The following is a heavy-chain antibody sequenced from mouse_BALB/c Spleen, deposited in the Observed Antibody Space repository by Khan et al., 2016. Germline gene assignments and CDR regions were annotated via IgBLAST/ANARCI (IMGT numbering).Heavy chain of an antibody. V-gene: IGHV5-6-3*01. Sequence: EVELVESGGGLVQPGGSLKLSCAASGFTFTSYGMSWVRQTPDKRLELVATINSYGGSTSYPDSVKGRFTISRDNATNTLYLQMSSLKSEDTAMYYCATGFAYCRQGTLVTVSA. CDR3: ATGFAY. CDR2: INSYGGST. CDR1: GFTFTSYG. J-gene: IGHJ3*01.